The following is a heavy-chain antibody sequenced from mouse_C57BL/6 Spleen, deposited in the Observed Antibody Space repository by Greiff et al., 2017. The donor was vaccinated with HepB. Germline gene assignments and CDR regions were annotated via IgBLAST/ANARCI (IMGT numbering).Heavy chain of an antibody. D-gene: IGHD2-2*01. J-gene: IGHJ2*01. CDR3: ARGGDGYDGDYFDY. CDR1: GYAFSSYW. CDR2: IYPGDGDT. V-gene: IGHV1-80*01. Sequence: VQLQQSGAELVKPGASVKISCKASGYAFSSYWMNWVKQRPGKGLEWIGQIYPGDGDTNYNGKFKGKATLTADKSSSTAYMQLSSRTTEDSAVYFCARGGDGYDGDYFDYWGQGTTLTVSS.